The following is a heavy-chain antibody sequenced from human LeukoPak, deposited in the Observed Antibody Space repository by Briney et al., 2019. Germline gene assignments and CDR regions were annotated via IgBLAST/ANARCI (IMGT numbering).Heavy chain of an antibody. CDR1: GGTFSSYA. J-gene: IGHJ6*03. CDR3: ARGIPVDTAMANMDV. CDR2: TIPIFGTA. Sequence: GASVKVSCKASGGTFSSYAISWVRQAPGQGLEWMGRTIPIFGTANYAQKFQGRVTITTDESTSTAYMELSSLRSEDTAVYYCARGIPVDTAMANMDVWGKGTTVTVSS. D-gene: IGHD5-18*01. V-gene: IGHV1-69*05.